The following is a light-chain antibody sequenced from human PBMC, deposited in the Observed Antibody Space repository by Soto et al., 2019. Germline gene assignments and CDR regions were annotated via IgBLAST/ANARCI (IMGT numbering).Light chain of an antibody. V-gene: IGKV1-9*01. CDR1: QGINNY. J-gene: IGKJ2*01. Sequence: DIQLTQSPSFLSSSVGDRVTISCLASQGINNYLAWYQQKPGKAPKLLIYVASILQSGVPSRFSGSGSGTQFTLTISSLQPEDFATYYCQQLNRYPYTFGQGTKVDI. CDR3: QQLNRYPYT. CDR2: VAS.